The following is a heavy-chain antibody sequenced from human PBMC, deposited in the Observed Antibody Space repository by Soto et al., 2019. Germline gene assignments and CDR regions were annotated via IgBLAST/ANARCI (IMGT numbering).Heavy chain of an antibody. D-gene: IGHD3-16*02. J-gene: IGHJ3*02. V-gene: IGHV1-18*01. CDR2: ISAYNGNT. Sequence: ASVKVSCKASGYTFTSYGISWVRQAPGQGLEWMGWISAYNGNTNYAQKLQGRVTMTTDTSTSTAYMELRSLRSDDTAVYYCARDCLNYDYIWGSYRSDAFDIWGQGTMVTVSS. CDR1: GYTFTSYG. CDR3: ARDCLNYDYIWGSYRSDAFDI.